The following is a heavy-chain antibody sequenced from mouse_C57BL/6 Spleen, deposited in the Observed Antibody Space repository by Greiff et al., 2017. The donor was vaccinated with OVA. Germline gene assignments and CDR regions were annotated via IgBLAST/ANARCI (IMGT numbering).Heavy chain of an antibody. CDR3: ARPIYDGYYGFDY. CDR2: IRNKANGYTT. D-gene: IGHD2-3*01. CDR1: GFTFTDYY. Sequence: EVMLVESGGGLVQPGGSLSLSCAASGFTFTDYYMSWVRQPPGKALEWLGFIRNKANGYTTEYSASVKGRFTISSDNSQSILYLQMNALRAEDSATYYCARPIYDGYYGFDYWGQGTTLTVSS. V-gene: IGHV7-3*01. J-gene: IGHJ2*01.